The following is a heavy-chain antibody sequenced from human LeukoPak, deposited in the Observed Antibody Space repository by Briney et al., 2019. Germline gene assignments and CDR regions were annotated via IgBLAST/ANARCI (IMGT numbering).Heavy chain of an antibody. Sequence: ASVKVSCKASGYIFSSYGISWVRQAPGQGLEWMGCISAYNGNTNYAQKFQGRVTMTTDTSTSTAYMELRSLRSDDTAVYYCARVIVARAPMYGDTFDYWGQGTLVTVSS. D-gene: IGHD4-17*01. V-gene: IGHV1-18*01. CDR1: GYIFSSYG. CDR2: ISAYNGNT. CDR3: ARVIVARAPMYGDTFDY. J-gene: IGHJ4*02.